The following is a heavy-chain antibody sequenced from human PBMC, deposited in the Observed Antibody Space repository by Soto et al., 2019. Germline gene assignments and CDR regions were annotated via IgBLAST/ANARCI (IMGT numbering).Heavy chain of an antibody. V-gene: IGHV3-23*01. CDR2: ISESGGST. CDR1: GFSFRDYA. D-gene: IGHD6-13*01. J-gene: IGHJ4*02. Sequence: LRLSCAASGFSFRDYAMSWVRQAPGKGLEWVSVISESGGSTHYADSVRGRFTVSRDNSKNSLSLRMNSLRDEDTAVYFCAKRSPYSSGWYSPIFDYWGQGALVTVSS. CDR3: AKRSPYSSGWYSPIFDY.